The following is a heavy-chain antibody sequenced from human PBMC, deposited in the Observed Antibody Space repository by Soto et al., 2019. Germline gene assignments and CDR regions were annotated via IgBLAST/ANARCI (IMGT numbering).Heavy chain of an antibody. CDR2: ISYDGSNK. V-gene: IGHV3-30*18. CDR1: GFTFSSYG. CDR3: AKNQGGDFFDY. J-gene: IGHJ4*02. Sequence: VQLVESGGGVVQPGRSLRLSCAASGFTFSSYGMHWVRQAPGKGLEWVAVISYDGSNKYYVDSVKGRFTISRDNSQNTLYLQINSLRADDTAVYYCAKNQGGDFFDYWGQGTLVTVSS.